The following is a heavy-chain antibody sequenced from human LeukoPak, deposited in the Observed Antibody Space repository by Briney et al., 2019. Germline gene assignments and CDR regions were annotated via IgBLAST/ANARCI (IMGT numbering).Heavy chain of an antibody. V-gene: IGHV4-59*05. CDR2: IYYSGST. D-gene: IGHD2-21*02. J-gene: IGHJ4*02. CDR3: ASPYSLLDYDY. CDR1: GFTVSSNY. Sequence: GSLRLSCAASGFTVSSNYMSWVRQAPGKGLEWIGSIYYSGSTYYNPSLKSRVTISVDTSKNQFSLKLSSVTAADTAVYYCASPYSLLDYDYWGQGTLVTVSS.